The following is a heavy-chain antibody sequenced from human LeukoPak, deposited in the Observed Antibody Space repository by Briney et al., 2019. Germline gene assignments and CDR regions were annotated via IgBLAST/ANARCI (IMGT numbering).Heavy chain of an antibody. CDR3: AREVLGTVDY. Sequence: SVKVSCKASGGTFSSYAISWVRQAPGLGLEWMGRIIPILGIANYAQKFQGRVTITADKSTSTAYMELSSLRSEDTAVYYCAREVLGTVDYWGQGTLVTVSS. CDR2: IIPILGIA. V-gene: IGHV1-69*04. CDR1: GGTFSSYA. J-gene: IGHJ4*02. D-gene: IGHD3-16*01.